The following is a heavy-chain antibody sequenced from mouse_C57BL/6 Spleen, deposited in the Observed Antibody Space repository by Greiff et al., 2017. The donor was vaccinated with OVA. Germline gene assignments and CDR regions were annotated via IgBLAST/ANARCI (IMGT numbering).Heavy chain of an antibody. CDR3: AREDYGSSYGFAY. CDR1: GYTFTSYW. Sequence: QVQLQQPGAELVRPGSSVKLSCKASGYTFTSYWMHWVKQRPIQGLEWIGNIDPSDSETHYNQKFKDKATLTVDKSSSTAYMQLSSLTSEDSAVYGCAREDYGSSYGFAYWGQGTLVTVSA. J-gene: IGHJ3*01. V-gene: IGHV1-52*01. D-gene: IGHD1-1*01. CDR2: IDPSDSET.